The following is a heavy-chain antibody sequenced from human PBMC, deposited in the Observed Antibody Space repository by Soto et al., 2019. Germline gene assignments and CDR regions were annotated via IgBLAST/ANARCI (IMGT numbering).Heavy chain of an antibody. CDR1: GGSISSSSYY. Sequence: SETLSLTCTVSGGSISSSSYYWGWIRQPPGKGLEWIGSIYYSGSTNYNPSLKSRVTISVDTSKNQFSLKLSSVTAADTAVYYCARPDWGPSYYYGMDVWGQGTTVTVS. CDR2: IYYSGST. D-gene: IGHD3-16*01. V-gene: IGHV4-39*01. J-gene: IGHJ6*02. CDR3: ARPDWGPSYYYGMDV.